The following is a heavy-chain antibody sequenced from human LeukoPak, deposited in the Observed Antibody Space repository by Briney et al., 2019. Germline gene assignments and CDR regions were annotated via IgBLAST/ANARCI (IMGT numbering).Heavy chain of an antibody. CDR2: IRYDGSNK. CDR3: AKVADYYDSSGLDY. CDR1: GFTFGSYG. D-gene: IGHD3-22*01. Sequence: GGSLRLSCAASGFTFGSYGMHWVRQAPGKGLEWVAFIRYDGSNKYYADSVKGRFTISRDNSKNTLYLQMNSLRAEDTAVYYCAKVADYYDSSGLDYWGQGTLVTVSS. V-gene: IGHV3-30*02. J-gene: IGHJ4*02.